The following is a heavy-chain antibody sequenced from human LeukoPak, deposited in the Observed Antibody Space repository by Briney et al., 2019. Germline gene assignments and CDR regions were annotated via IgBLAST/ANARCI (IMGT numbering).Heavy chain of an antibody. J-gene: IGHJ5*02. CDR1: GFSFSSYA. CDR2: ISASDAST. V-gene: IGHV3-23*01. D-gene: IGHD3-10*01. Sequence: GGSLRLSCAASGFSFSSYAMSWVRQTPGKGLELVSGISASDASTYYTDSVKGRFTISRDNSKNTLYLHMNSLRAEDTAVYYCAKDVTYYFGSGSNPNWFDPWGQGTLVTVSS. CDR3: AKDVTYYFGSGSNPNWFDP.